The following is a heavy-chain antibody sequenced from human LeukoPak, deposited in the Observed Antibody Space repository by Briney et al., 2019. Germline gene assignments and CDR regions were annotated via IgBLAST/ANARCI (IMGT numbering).Heavy chain of an antibody. CDR1: GGSISSYY. V-gene: IGHV4-59*01. CDR2: IYYSGST. J-gene: IGHJ4*02. CDR3: ASDLLYGGDY. Sequence: SETLSLTCTVSGGSISSYYWSWIRQPPGKGLEWIGYIYYSGSTNYNPSLKSRVTISVDTSKNQFSLKLSSVTTADTAVYYCASDLLYGGDYWGQGTLVTVSS. D-gene: IGHD2/OR15-2a*01.